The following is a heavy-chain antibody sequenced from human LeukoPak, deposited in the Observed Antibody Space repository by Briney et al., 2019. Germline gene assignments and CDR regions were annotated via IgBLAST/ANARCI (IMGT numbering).Heavy chain of an antibody. CDR3: ARGGYCSGGSCYQARSFDY. J-gene: IGHJ4*02. D-gene: IGHD2-15*01. V-gene: IGHV1-18*01. CDR1: GYTFTSCG. Sequence: GASVKVSCKASGYTFTSCGISWVRQAPGQGLEWMGWISAYNGNTNYAQKLQGRVTMTTDTSTSTAYMELRSLRSDDTAVYYCARGGYCSGGSCYQARSFDYWGQGTLVTVSS. CDR2: ISAYNGNT.